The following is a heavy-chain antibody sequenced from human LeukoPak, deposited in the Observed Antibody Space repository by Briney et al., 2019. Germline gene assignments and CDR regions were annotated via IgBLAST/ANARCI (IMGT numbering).Heavy chain of an antibody. CDR2: ISAYNGNT. CDR1: GYTFTSYG. Sequence: ASVKVSCKASGYTFTSYGISWVRQAPGQGLEWMGWISAYNGNTNYAQKLQGRVTMTTDTSTSTAYMELRSLRSDDTAVYYCARALGSCSSTSCYASDYWGQGTLVTVSS. V-gene: IGHV1-18*01. CDR3: ARALGSCSSTSCYASDY. D-gene: IGHD2-2*01. J-gene: IGHJ4*02.